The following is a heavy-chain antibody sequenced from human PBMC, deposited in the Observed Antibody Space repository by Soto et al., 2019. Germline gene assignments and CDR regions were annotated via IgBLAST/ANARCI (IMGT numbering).Heavy chain of an antibody. V-gene: IGHV3-48*03. J-gene: IGHJ5*01. CDR1: GFAFANYE. CDR2: INGGGDVK. Sequence: GSLRLSCAASGFAFANYEMHWVRQAPGKGLDWVAYINGGGDVKYYADSVEGRFTISRDNAKNALFLQMDNLRAEDTAIYYCARLSGDGFWKSYSPYNLFESWGQGALVTVSS. D-gene: IGHD3-3*01. CDR3: ARLSGDGFWKSYSPYNLFES.